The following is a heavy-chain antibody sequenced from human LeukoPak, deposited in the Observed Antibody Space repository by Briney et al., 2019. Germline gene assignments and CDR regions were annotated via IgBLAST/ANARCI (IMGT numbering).Heavy chain of an antibody. D-gene: IGHD6-19*01. V-gene: IGHV5-51*01. CDR3: ARRSGYSSGWTALDY. CDR2: IYPGDSDT. J-gene: IGHJ4*02. CDR1: GYTISNYW. Sequence: GESLKISCKGSGYTISNYWIGWVRQMPGKGQEWMGIIYPGDSDTRYSPSFQGQVTISADKSISTAYLQWSSLKASDTAMYYCARRSGYSSGWTALDYWGQGTLVTVSS.